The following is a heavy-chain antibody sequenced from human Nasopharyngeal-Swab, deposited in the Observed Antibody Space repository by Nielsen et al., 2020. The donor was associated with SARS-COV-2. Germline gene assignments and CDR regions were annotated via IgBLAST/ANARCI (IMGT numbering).Heavy chain of an antibody. CDR1: GGSFSGYY. Sequence: SETLSLTCAVYGGSFSGYYWSWIRQPPGKGLEWIGEINRSGSTNYNPSLKSRVTISVDTSKNQFSLKLSSVTAADTAVYYCARDGLDYDFWSAYFMDVWGQGTTVTVSS. CDR2: INRSGST. CDR3: ARDGLDYDFWSAYFMDV. V-gene: IGHV4-34*01. J-gene: IGHJ6*02. D-gene: IGHD3-3*01.